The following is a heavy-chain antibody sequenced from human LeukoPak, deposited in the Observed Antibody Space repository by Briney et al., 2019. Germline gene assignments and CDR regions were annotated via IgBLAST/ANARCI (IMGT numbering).Heavy chain of an antibody. CDR3: ARLAAAGPPFDY. CDR1: GGSISSGGYY. J-gene: IGHJ4*02. V-gene: IGHV4-31*03. CDR2: IYYSGST. Sequence: RASETLSLTCTVSGGSISSGGYYWSWIRQHPGKGLEWIGYIYYSGSTYYNPSLKSRVTISVDTSKNQFSLKLSSVTAADTAVYYCARLAAAGPPFDYWGQGTLVTVSS. D-gene: IGHD6-13*01.